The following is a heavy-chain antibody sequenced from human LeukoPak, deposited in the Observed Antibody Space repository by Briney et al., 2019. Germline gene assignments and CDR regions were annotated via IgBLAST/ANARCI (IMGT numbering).Heavy chain of an antibody. CDR1: GFTFSAYA. CDR3: ARGWASEAFDY. Sequence: PGGSLRLSCAASGFTFSAYAMSWVRQAPGKGLEWVSAISDDGGRTYYADSVKGRFTISRDNAKNSLYLQMDSLRAEDTAVYYCARGWASEAFDYWGQGTLVTVSS. J-gene: IGHJ4*02. V-gene: IGHV3-23*01. CDR2: ISDDGGRT. D-gene: IGHD3-16*01.